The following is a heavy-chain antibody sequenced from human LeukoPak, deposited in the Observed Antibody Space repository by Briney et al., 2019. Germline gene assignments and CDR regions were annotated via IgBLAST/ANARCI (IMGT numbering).Heavy chain of an antibody. J-gene: IGHJ4*02. CDR2: TYYRSKWYN. Sequence: SQTLSLTCAISGDSVSSNSAAWNWIRQSPLRGLEWLGRTYYRSKWYNDYAVSVKSRITINPDTSKNQFSLQLNSVTPEDTAVYYCARAHGSIKRGFDYWGQGTLVTVSS. V-gene: IGHV6-1*01. CDR1: GDSVSSNSAA. CDR3: ARAHGSIKRGFDY. D-gene: IGHD3-10*01.